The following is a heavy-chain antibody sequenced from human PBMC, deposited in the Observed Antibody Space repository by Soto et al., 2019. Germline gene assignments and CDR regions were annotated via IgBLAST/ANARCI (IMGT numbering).Heavy chain of an antibody. Sequence: PSETLSLTCTVSGGSSSSYYWSWIRQPPGKGLEWIGYIYYSGSTNYNASLKSRVSISAETSKNQFSLNLRSVTAADTAIYYCARRNYGEEGYFFDFWGQGVLVTVSS. CDR1: GGSSSSYY. J-gene: IGHJ4*02. CDR3: ARRNYGEEGYFFDF. CDR2: IYYSGST. V-gene: IGHV4-59*08. D-gene: IGHD4-17*01.